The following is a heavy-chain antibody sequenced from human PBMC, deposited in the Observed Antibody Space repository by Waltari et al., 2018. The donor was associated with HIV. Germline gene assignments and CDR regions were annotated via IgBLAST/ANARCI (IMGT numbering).Heavy chain of an antibody. V-gene: IGHV1-2*06. J-gene: IGHJ6*02. Sequence: QVQLVQSGAEVKKPGASVKVSCKASGYPFPGSYMPWVGQAPGQGLEWMGRINPNSGGTNYAQQFQGRVTMTRDTSISTAYMELSRLRSDDTAVYYCAREGARMTTMIYYYYGMDVWGQGTTVTVSS. CDR1: GYPFPGSY. CDR2: INPNSGGT. CDR3: AREGARMTTMIYYYYGMDV. D-gene: IGHD4-4*01.